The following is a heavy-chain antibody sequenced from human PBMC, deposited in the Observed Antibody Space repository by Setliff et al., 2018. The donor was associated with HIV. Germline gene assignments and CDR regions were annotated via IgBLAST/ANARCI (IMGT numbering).Heavy chain of an antibody. J-gene: IGHJ3*01. V-gene: IGHV1-69*06. CDR2: IIPLLGTP. D-gene: IGHD6-19*01. Sequence: GASVKVSCKASGGSFRNYAINWVRQAPGQGIEWMGGIIPLLGTPNYAHKFQGRVTITADKSSSTVYMELSSLRSEDSAVFYCARDRSGIAVAAPYAFDVWGQGTMVTVSS. CDR1: GGSFRNYA. CDR3: ARDRSGIAVAAPYAFDV.